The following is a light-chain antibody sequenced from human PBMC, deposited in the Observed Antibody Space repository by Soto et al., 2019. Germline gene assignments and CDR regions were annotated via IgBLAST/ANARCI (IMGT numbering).Light chain of an antibody. CDR2: GVS. CDR1: QSLLYTDGKTY. CDR3: MQSMQLPCT. Sequence: EIVLNQTPLTLSVTPGQPASISCKSSQSLLYTDGKTYLYWYLQRPGQPPQSLIYGVSSRFSGVADRFGGSGSGADFTLKISRVEAEDVGVYYCMQSMQLPCTFVQGTKLEIK. J-gene: IGKJ2*02. V-gene: IGKV2D-29*01.